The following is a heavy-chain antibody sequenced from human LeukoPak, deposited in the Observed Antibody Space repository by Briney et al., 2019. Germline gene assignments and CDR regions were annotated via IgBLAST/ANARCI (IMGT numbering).Heavy chain of an antibody. V-gene: IGHV4-61*08. D-gene: IGHD3-10*01. Sequence: SQTLSLTCTVSGGCISSGGYYWSWIRQPPGKGLEWLGYIHYSGATNSNPSLKSRVTISVDTSENQFSLRLNSVTAADTAVYYCARRDTDRYYELWGQGTLVTVSS. J-gene: IGHJ4*02. CDR1: GGCISSGGYY. CDR2: IHYSGAT. CDR3: ARRDTDRYYEL.